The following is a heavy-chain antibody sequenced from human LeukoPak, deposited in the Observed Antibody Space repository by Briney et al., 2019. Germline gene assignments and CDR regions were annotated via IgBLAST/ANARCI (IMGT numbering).Heavy chain of an antibody. V-gene: IGHV3-66*01. Sequence: GGSLRLSCAASGFTVSSNYMSWVRQAPGKGLEWVSVIYSGGSTYYADSVKGRFTISRDNSKNTLYLQMNSLRAEDTAVYYCARGRSYYDYVWGSYRMYYFDYWGQGTLVTVSS. CDR1: GFTVSSNY. CDR3: ARGRSYYDYVWGSYRMYYFDY. CDR2: IYSGGST. D-gene: IGHD3-16*02. J-gene: IGHJ4*02.